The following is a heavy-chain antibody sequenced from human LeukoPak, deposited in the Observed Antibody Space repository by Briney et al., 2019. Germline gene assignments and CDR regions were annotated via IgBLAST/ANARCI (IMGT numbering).Heavy chain of an antibody. CDR1: GFTFSSYA. CDR3: AEDRRWFDA. J-gene: IGHJ5*02. V-gene: IGHV3-23*01. Sequence: GGSLRLSCAASGFTFSSYAMSWVRQAPGKGLEWVSVISRSGGSTYYADSVKGRFTISRDNSKNTLYLQMNSVRAEDTAVYYGAEDRRWFDAWGQGTLVTVSS. CDR2: ISRSGGST.